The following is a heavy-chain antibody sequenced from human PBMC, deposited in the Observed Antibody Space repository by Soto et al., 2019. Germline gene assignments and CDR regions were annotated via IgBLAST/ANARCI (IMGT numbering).Heavy chain of an antibody. Sequence: QVQLVESGGGVVQPGRSLRLSCAASGFTFSSYGMHWVRQAPGKGLEWVAGIWYDGSNKYYADSVKGRFTISRDNSKNTLYLQLNSLRAEDTAVYYCASSRLPYSSGPLGEAFDIWGQGTMVTVAS. D-gene: IGHD6-19*01. V-gene: IGHV3-33*01. CDR1: GFTFSSYG. CDR2: IWYDGSNK. CDR3: ASSRLPYSSGPLGEAFDI. J-gene: IGHJ3*02.